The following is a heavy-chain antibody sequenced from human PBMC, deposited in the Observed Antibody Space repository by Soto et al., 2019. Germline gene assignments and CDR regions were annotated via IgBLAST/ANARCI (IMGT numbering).Heavy chain of an antibody. Sequence: PGGSLRLSCAASGLTFSSYWMNWVRQAPGKGLEWVANINQDGNEDNLLDSVKGRFTISRDNAKNSLFLQMNSLRVDDTAVYYCARTGDGHHDFLDYWGQGALVTSPQ. D-gene: IGHD1-1*01. CDR1: GLTFSSYW. CDR2: INQDGNED. V-gene: IGHV3-7*01. J-gene: IGHJ4*02. CDR3: ARTGDGHHDFLDY.